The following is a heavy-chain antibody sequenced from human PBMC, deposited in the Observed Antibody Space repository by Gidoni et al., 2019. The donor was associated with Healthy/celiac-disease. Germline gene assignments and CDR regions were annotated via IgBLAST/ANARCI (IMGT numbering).Heavy chain of an antibody. J-gene: IGHJ4*02. Sequence: PIRDGLEWIGEINHSGSTNYNPSLKSRVTISVDTSKNQFSLKLSSVTAADTAVYYCARDTAMAKAVDYWGQGTLVTVSS. V-gene: IGHV4-34*01. CDR2: INHSGST. CDR3: ARDTAMAKAVDY. D-gene: IGHD5-18*01.